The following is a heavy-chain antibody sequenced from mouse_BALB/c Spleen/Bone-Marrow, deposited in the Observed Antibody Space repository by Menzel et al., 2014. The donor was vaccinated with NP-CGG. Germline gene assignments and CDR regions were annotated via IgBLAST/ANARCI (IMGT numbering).Heavy chain of an antibody. CDR1: GYTFTHYS. CDR3: TRTYEYFDY. J-gene: IGHJ2*01. D-gene: IGHD2-3*01. Sequence: QQSGAELVRPGGSVKLSCKTFGYTFTHYSIKWVKQKPGQSLEWIGNIYPSDNYTNYNQEFKDKATLTVDISSTTAYMQLSSPTSEDSAVYYCTRTYEYFDYWGQGTTLTVSS. V-gene: IGHV1-69*02. CDR2: IYPSDNYT.